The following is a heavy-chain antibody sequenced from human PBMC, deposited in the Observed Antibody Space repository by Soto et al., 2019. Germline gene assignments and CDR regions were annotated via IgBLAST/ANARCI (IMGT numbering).Heavy chain of an antibody. V-gene: IGHV3-33*01. CDR2: IWYDGSKK. CDR1: GFTFSTYG. D-gene: IGHD6-19*01. Sequence: QAHLVKSGGGVVQPGRSLRLSCAASGFTFSTYGMHWVRQAPGKGRKGVAVIWYDGSKKYYEDSVKGRFTISRDDSKNTLYLQMNSLRVEDTAVYFCARDASAYDGGWYPRGFDPWGQGTLVTVSS. CDR3: ARDASAYDGGWYPRGFDP. J-gene: IGHJ5*02.